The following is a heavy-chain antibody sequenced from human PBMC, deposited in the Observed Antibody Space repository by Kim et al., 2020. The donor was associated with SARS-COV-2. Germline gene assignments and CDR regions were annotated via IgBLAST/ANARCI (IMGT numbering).Heavy chain of an antibody. V-gene: IGHV3-33*05. Sequence: GGSLRLSCAASGFTFSDFGMYWVRQAPGKGLEWLTAITYDGSSAFYGDSVRGRFTISRDNSKKMVFLQMNRLRGDDTAIYYCVRGIRSGYFDLWGQGA. J-gene: IGHJ4*02. CDR2: ITYDGSSA. D-gene: IGHD3-10*01. CDR3: VRGIRSGYFDL. CDR1: GFTFSDFG.